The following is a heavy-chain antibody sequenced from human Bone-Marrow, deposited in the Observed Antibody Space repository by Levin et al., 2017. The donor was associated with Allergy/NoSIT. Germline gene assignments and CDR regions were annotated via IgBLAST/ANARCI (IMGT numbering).Heavy chain of an antibody. V-gene: IGHV3-73*01. Sequence: LSLTCAASGFTFRDSAIHWVRQASGEGLEWVGRIRRKARSYATAYAASVEGRFTISRDDSKNTAYLQMNSLKTEDTAVYYCTRLDCSSGMCSVALDYWGQGTLVTVSS. CDR2: IRRKARSYAT. CDR3: TRLDCSSGMCSVALDY. J-gene: IGHJ4*02. CDR1: GFTFRDSA. D-gene: IGHD2-2*01.